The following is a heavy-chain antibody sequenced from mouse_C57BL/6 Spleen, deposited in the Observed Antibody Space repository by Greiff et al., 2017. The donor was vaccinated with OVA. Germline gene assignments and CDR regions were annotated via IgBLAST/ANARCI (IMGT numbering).Heavy chain of an antibody. J-gene: IGHJ3*01. CDR3: ARSDGNYGAWFAY. CDR1: GYTFTNYW. V-gene: IGHV1-63*01. Sequence: QVQLQQSGAELVRPGTSVKMSCKASGYTFTNYWIGWAKQRPGHGLEWIGDIYPGGGYTNYNEKFKGKATLTADKSSSTAYMQFSSLTSEDSAIYYCARSDGNYGAWFAYWGQGTLVTVSA. D-gene: IGHD2-1*01. CDR2: IYPGGGYT.